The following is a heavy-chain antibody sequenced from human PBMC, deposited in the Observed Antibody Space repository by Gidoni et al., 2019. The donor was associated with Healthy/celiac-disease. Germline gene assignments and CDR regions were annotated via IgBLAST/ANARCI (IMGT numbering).Heavy chain of an antibody. Sequence: EVQLVESGGGLVQPGGSLRLSCAASGLTFSSYSMNWVRQAPGKGLEWVSYISSSSSTIYYADSVKGRFTISRDNAKNSLYLQMNSLRDEDTAVYYCARDQVRGVIFSADVGPDYWGQGTLVTVSS. J-gene: IGHJ4*02. D-gene: IGHD3-10*01. CDR2: ISSSSSTI. CDR1: GLTFSSYS. CDR3: ARDQVRGVIFSADVGPDY. V-gene: IGHV3-48*02.